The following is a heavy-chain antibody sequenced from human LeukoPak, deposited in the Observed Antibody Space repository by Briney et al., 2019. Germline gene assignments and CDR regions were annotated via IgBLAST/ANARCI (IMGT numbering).Heavy chain of an antibody. CDR3: ARSLWFGELLGPYYYYYGMDV. J-gene: IGHJ6*02. V-gene: IGHV1-69*01. Sequence: SVKVSCKASGGTFSSYAISWVRQAPGQGLEWMGGIIPIFGTANYAQKFQGRVTITADESASTAYMELSSLRSEDTAVYYCARSLWFGELLGPYYYYYGMDVWGQGTTVTVSS. CDR2: IIPIFGTA. D-gene: IGHD3-10*01. CDR1: GGTFSSYA.